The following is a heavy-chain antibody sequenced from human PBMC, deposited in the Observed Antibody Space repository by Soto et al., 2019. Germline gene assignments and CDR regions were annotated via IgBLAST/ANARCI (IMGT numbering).Heavy chain of an antibody. CDR1: GGSFSGYY. CDR2: INHSGST. D-gene: IGHD3-3*01. CDR3: ARVSGGVVSDVYYYYYGMDV. Sequence: SETLSLTCAVYGGSFSGYYWSWIRQPPGKGLEWIGEINHSGSTNYNPSLKSRVTISVDTSKNQFSLKLSSVTAADTAVYYCARVSGGVVSDVYYYYYGMDVWGQGTTVTVSS. V-gene: IGHV4-34*01. J-gene: IGHJ6*02.